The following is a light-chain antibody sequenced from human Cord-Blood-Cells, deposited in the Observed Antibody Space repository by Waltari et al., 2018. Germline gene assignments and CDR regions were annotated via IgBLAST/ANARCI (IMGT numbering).Light chain of an antibody. Sequence: QSALTQPASVSGSPGQSITISCTGTSSDVGGYNYVSWYQQHPDKAPKLMFYDVGNRPAGVSNRFSGSKSGNTASLTISGLQAEDEADYYCSSYTSSSTNWVFGGGTKLTVL. CDR2: DVG. CDR1: SSDVGGYNY. V-gene: IGLV2-14*03. J-gene: IGLJ3*02. CDR3: SSYTSSSTNWV.